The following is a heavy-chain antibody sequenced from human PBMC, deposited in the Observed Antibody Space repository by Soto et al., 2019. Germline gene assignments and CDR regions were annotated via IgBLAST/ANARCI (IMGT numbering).Heavy chain of an antibody. D-gene: IGHD3-16*01. CDR2: IYHSGST. CDR3: ARFGGPGLSHNWFDS. J-gene: IGHJ5*01. Sequence: LSETLSLTCAVFGGPISSGGYSRSWIRQTPGKGLEWNGYIYHSGSTYYNPSLKSRVPISVDRSKNQFSLKLSSVTAADTAMYYCARFGGPGLSHNWFDSWGQGTLVTVSS. V-gene: IGHV4-30-2*01. CDR1: GGPISSGGYS.